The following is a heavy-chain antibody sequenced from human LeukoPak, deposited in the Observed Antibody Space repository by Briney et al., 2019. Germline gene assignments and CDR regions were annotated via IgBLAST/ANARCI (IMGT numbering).Heavy chain of an antibody. CDR3: AKDTAGLVLRSPFDY. CDR1: GFTFSTYA. CDR2: ISVRGGST. V-gene: IGHV3-23*01. J-gene: IGHJ4*02. D-gene: IGHD3-3*01. Sequence: GGSLRLSCAASGFTFSTYAMNWDRQAPGKGLEWVSVISVRGGSTYYADSVKGRFTISRDNSKNTLYLQMNSLRAEGTAVYYCAKDTAGLVLRSPFDYWGQGTLVTVSS.